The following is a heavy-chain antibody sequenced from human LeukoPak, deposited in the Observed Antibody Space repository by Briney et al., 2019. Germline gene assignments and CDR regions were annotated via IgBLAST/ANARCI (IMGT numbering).Heavy chain of an antibody. CDR3: ARGSYSHYFDY. D-gene: IGHD2-15*01. CDR2: IYHSGST. Sequence: SETLSLTCTVSGYSISSGYYWGWIRRPPGKGLEWIGSIYHSGSTYYNPSLKSRVTISVDTSKNQFSLKLSSVTAADTAVYYCARGSYSHYFDYWGQGTLVTVSS. V-gene: IGHV4-38-2*02. CDR1: GYSISSGYY. J-gene: IGHJ4*02.